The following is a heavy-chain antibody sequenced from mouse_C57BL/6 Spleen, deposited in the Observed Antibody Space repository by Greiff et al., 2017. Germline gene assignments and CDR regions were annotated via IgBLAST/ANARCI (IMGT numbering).Heavy chain of an antibody. Sequence: VQLQQSGAELVKPGASVTMSCKASGYTFTSYWITWVQQRPGQGLEWIGDIYPGSGSTNYNEKFKSKATLTVDTSSSTAYMQLSSLTSEDSAVYYWERSITTVVANPFDYWGQGTTLTVSS. J-gene: IGHJ2*01. CDR1: GYTFTSYW. CDR3: ERSITTVVANPFDY. D-gene: IGHD1-1*01. CDR2: IYPGSGST. V-gene: IGHV1-55*01.